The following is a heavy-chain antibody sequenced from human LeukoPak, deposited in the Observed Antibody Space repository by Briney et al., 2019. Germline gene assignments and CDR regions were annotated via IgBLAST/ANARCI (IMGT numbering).Heavy chain of an antibody. CDR2: ISSSSSTI. V-gene: IGHV3-48*02. CDR1: GFTFSSYS. Sequence: GGSLRLSCAASGFTFSSYSMNWVRQAPGKGLEWVSYISSSSSTIYYADSVKGRFTISRDNAKNSLYLQMNSLRDEDTAVYYCARNTAALSHTTIWGQGTLVTVFS. J-gene: IGHJ4*02. CDR3: ARNTAALSHTTI. D-gene: IGHD6-13*01.